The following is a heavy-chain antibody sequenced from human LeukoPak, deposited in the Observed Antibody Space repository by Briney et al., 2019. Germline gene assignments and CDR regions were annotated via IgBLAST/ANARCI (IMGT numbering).Heavy chain of an antibody. Sequence: ASVKVSCKASGYTFTSYGISWVRQAPGQGLEWMGWISAYNGNTNYAQKLQGRVTMTTDTSTSTAYMELRSLRSDDTAVYYCARVCSITSCHYYYYGMDGWGQGTTVTASS. CDR2: ISAYNGNT. D-gene: IGHD2-2*01. CDR3: ARVCSITSCHYYYYGMDG. J-gene: IGHJ6*02. CDR1: GYTFTSYG. V-gene: IGHV1-18*01.